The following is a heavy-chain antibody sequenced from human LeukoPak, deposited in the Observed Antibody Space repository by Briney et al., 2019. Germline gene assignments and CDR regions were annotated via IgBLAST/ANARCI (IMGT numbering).Heavy chain of an antibody. J-gene: IGHJ4*02. CDR3: AKIAVAGTFDY. Sequence: GGSLRLSCAASGFTFDDYAMHWVRQAPGKGLEWVSGISGSGGSTYYADSVKGRFTISRDNSKNTLYLQMNSLRAEDTAVYYCAKIAVAGTFDYWGQGTLVTVSS. V-gene: IGHV3-23*01. CDR1: GFTFDDYA. CDR2: ISGSGGST. D-gene: IGHD6-19*01.